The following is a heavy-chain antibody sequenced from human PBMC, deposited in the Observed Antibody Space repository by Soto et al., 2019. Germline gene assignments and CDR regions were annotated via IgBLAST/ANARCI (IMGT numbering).Heavy chain of an antibody. CDR1: GYSFTSYW. D-gene: IGHD3-3*01. V-gene: IGHV5-51*01. J-gene: IGHJ6*02. Sequence: GESLKISCKGSGYSFTSYWIGWVRQMPGQALEWIGIIYPGDSDTNYSPSFQGHVTISADKSISTAYLQWSSLKASDTAMYYCARASITIFGVVRYGMDVWGQGTTVTVSS. CDR2: IYPGDSDT. CDR3: ARASITIFGVVRYGMDV.